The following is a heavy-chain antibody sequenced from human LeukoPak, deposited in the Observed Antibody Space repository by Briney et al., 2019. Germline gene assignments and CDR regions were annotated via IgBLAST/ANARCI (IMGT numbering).Heavy chain of an antibody. CDR2: MNPNSGDT. J-gene: IGHJ4*02. CDR1: GYTFTSYD. D-gene: IGHD5-12*01. V-gene: IGHV1-8*01. Sequence: ASVKVSCKASGYTFTSYDINWVRQATGQGLEWMGWMNPNSGDTGYAQKFQGRVTMTRNTSISTAYMELSSLRSEDTAVYYCAKPTEVRWLRSPFDYWGQGTLVTVSS. CDR3: AKPTEVRWLRSPFDY.